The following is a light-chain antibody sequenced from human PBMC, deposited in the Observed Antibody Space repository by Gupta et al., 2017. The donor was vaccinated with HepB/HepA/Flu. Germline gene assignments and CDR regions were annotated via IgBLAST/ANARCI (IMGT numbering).Light chain of an antibody. CDR3: QQYGSSLMFT. CDR2: GAS. J-gene: IGKJ3*01. Sequence: EIVLTQSPGTLSLSPGERATLSCRASQSVSSSYLAWYQQKPGQAPRLLIYGASSRATGIPDRFSGSGSGTDFTLTISRLEPEDFAVYYCQQYGSSLMFTFGPWTKVDIK. V-gene: IGKV3-20*01. CDR1: QSVSSSY.